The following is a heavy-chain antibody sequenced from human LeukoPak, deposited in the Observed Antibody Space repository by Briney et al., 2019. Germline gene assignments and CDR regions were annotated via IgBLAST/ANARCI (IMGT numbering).Heavy chain of an antibody. CDR2: TYYRSKWYN. D-gene: IGHD3-10*01. J-gene: IGHJ4*02. CDR3: ARCHYGSGLIN. Sequence: SQTLSLTCAISGDSVSSNSPTWNWIRQSPSRGLEWLGRTYYRSKWYNEYAVSVKSRITINPDTSNNQFYLHLNSVTPEDTAVYYCARCHYGSGLINWGQGTLVTVSS. V-gene: IGHV6-1*01. CDR1: GDSVSSNSPT.